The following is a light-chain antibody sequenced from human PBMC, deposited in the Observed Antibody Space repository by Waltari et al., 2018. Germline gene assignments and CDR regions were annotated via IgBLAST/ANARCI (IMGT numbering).Light chain of an antibody. V-gene: IGKV2-29*02. J-gene: IGKJ1*01. Sequence: DIVMTQTPLSLPVTPGEPASISCRSSQSLLHSTGNPYLYWYLQKPGQPPRLLIYRVSNPFSGVPDRVIGSGSCTDFTLNISRVEAEHGGFYYCMQALQTPPTFGQGTKGESK. CDR3: MQALQTPPT. CDR2: RVS. CDR1: QSLLHSTGNPY.